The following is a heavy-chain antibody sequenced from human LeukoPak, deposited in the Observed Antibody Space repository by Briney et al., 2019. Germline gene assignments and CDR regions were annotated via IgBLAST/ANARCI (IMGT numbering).Heavy chain of an antibody. CDR2: IRYDGSNK. CDR3: ANFPEISATTLLQLGMRGSGVY. V-gene: IGHV3-30*02. J-gene: IGHJ4*02. CDR1: GFSFSNYG. D-gene: IGHD7-27*01. Sequence: GGSLRLSCAASGFSFSNYGMHWVRQAPGKGLEWVAFIRYDGSNKYYADSVKGRFTISRDNSKNTLYLQMNSLRAEDTAVYYCANFPEISATTLLQLGMRGSGVYWGQGTLVTVSS.